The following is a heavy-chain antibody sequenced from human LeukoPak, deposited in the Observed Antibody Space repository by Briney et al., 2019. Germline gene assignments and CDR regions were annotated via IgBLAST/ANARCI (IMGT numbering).Heavy chain of an antibody. J-gene: IGHJ6*02. CDR3: ASEWDKRDYGVTNGMDV. D-gene: IGHD4-17*01. CDR2: ISYDGSNK. V-gene: IGHV3-30*19. Sequence: PGGSLRLSCAASGFTFSSYAMHWVRQAPGKGLEWVAVISYDGSNKYYADSVKGRFTISRDNSKNTLYLQMNSLRAEDTAVYYCASEWDKRDYGVTNGMDVWGQGTTVTVSS. CDR1: GFTFSSYA.